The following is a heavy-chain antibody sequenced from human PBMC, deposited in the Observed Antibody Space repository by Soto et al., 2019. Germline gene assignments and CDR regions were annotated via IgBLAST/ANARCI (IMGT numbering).Heavy chain of an antibody. CDR3: ARDRGYSSSWYVADWFDP. V-gene: IGHV1-2*02. CDR1: EYTFIGFH. D-gene: IGHD6-13*01. CDR2: INPKSGDT. Sequence: ASVKVSCKASEYTFIGFHLHWVRQAPGQGLEWMGWINPKSGDTKYAQKFQGRVTMTRDTSISTAYMELSRLRSDDTAVYYCARDRGYSSSWYVADWFDPWGQGTLVTVSS. J-gene: IGHJ5*02.